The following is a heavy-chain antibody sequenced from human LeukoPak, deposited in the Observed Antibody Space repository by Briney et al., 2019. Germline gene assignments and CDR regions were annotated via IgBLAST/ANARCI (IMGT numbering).Heavy chain of an antibody. D-gene: IGHD6-13*01. CDR3: ARKMSSWPSRDSQPFDY. Sequence: SETLSLTCAVYGGSFSGYYWSWLRQPPGKGLEWIGEINHSGSTYYNPSLKSRVTISVDTSKNQFSLKLSSVTAADTAVYYCARKMSSWPSRDSQPFDYWGQGTLVTVSS. CDR2: INHSGST. J-gene: IGHJ4*02. V-gene: IGHV4-34*01. CDR1: GGSFSGYY.